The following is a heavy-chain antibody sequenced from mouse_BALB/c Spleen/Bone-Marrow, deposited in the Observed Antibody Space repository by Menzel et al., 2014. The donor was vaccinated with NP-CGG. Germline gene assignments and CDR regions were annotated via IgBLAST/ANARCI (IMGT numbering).Heavy chain of an antibody. J-gene: IGHJ4*01. CDR3: ARCLTGTSALDF. D-gene: IGHD4-1*01. CDR1: GYAFTNYL. V-gene: IGHV1-54*01. Sequence: QVQLQQSGAELVRPGTSVKVSCKASGYAFTNYLIEWVKQRPGQGLEWIGVINPGSGGTNYNEKFRGKATLTADKSSSTAYMQLSSLTSDDSALYFCARCLTGTSALDFWGQGTSVTVSS. CDR2: INPGSGGT.